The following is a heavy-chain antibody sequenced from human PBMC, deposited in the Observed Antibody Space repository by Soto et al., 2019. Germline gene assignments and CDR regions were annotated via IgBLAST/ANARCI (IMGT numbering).Heavy chain of an antibody. D-gene: IGHD3-22*01. V-gene: IGHV2-26*01. CDR3: ARILGYYYDSSGYRPPCFDY. CDR2: IFSNDEK. J-gene: IGHJ4*02. CDR1: GFSLSNARMG. Sequence: SGPTLVNPTETLTLTCTVSGFSLSNARMGVSWIRQPPGKALERLAHIFSNDEKSYSTSLKSRLTISKDTSKSQVVLTMTNMDPVDTATYYCARILGYYYDSSGYRPPCFDYWGQGTLVTVSS.